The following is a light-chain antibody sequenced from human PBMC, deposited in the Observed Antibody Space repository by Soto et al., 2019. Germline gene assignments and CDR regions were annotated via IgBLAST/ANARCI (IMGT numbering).Light chain of an antibody. Sequence: DIQMTQFPSALSASVGDRVTITCRASQNVNNWLAWYQHKPGKAPQLLIYDASVLETGVPSRFSGSGSGTEFPPSISGLQSDDFETYYCQQYNTYWTFGPGTKVEVK. CDR3: QQYNTYWT. V-gene: IGKV1-5*01. CDR2: DAS. J-gene: IGKJ1*01. CDR1: QNVNNW.